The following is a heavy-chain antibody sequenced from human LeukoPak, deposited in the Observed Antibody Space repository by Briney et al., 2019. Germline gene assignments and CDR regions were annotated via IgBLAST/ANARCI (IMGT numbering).Heavy chain of an antibody. CDR3: AKSTRAVMAMMDV. CDR1: GVTFSNYS. Sequence: GGSLRLSCAASGVTFSNYSMNWVRQAPGKGLEWVSSISTRSTYIYYADSVEGRFTISRDNAKNSLFLQMNSLRAEDTAVYFCAKSTRAVMAMMDVWGKGTTVTVSS. D-gene: IGHD3-16*01. V-gene: IGHV3-21*01. CDR2: ISTRSTYI. J-gene: IGHJ6*04.